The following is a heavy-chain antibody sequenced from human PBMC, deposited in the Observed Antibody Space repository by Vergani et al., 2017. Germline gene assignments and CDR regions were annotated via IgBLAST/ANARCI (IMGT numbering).Heavy chain of an antibody. Sequence: QVKLQESGPGLVKPSETLSLTCTVSGASVNSYYWSWIRQPPGKGLEWMGYVSFRGDTLYDPSVKGRMTISLNTSSNQFSLYLTSVTAAETAGYYCARSRICYGAGSPDYWGQGTLGTVSS. V-gene: IGHV4-59*02. CDR2: VSFRGDT. CDR1: GASVNSYY. D-gene: IGHD3-10*01. J-gene: IGHJ4*02. CDR3: ARSRICYGAGSPDY.